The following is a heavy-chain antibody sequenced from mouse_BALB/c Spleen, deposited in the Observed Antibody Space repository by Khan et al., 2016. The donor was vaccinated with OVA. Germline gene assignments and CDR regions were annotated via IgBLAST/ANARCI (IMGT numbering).Heavy chain of an antibody. CDR1: GFTFSTYG. Sequence: IQLVQSGGDLVKPGGSLKLSCAASGFTFSTYGMSWVRQTPDKRLEWVATVSTGGSYTYYPDSVKGRFTISSDNAKNTLYLQMSGLKSEDTAMFYCTRLAYYYDSEGFAYWGQGTLVTVSA. CDR2: VSTGGSYT. V-gene: IGHV5-6*01. D-gene: IGHD1-1*01. CDR3: TRLAYYYDSEGFAY. J-gene: IGHJ3*01.